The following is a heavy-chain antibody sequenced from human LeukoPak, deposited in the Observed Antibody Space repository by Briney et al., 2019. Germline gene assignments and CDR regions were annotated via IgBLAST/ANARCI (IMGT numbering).Heavy chain of an antibody. J-gene: IGHJ5*02. CDR1: GYNFTIYW. D-gene: IGHD3-16*01. CDR3: AIFDFLFGEIDNWFDP. Sequence: GESLKISCKGSGYNFTIYWIGWVRQMPGKGLEWMGIIYPGDSDTRYSPSFQGQVAISADKSISTAYLQWSSLKASDTAMYYCAIFDFLFGEIDNWFDPWGQGTQVTVSS. CDR2: IYPGDSDT. V-gene: IGHV5-51*01.